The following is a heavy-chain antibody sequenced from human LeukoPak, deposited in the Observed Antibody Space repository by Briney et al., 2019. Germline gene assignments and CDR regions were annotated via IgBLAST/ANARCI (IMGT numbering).Heavy chain of an antibody. CDR3: AKNRLWRSQVDY. D-gene: IGHD4/OR15-4a*01. J-gene: IGHJ4*02. V-gene: IGHV3-23*01. CDR1: GLTFSSYA. Sequence: GGSLRLSCAASGLTFSSYAMSWVRQAPGKGLEWVSAISRSGGRTYYADSVKGRITISRDNSKNTLYLQRNSLRAEDTAVYYCAKNRLWRSQVDYWGQGTLVTVSS. CDR2: ISRSGGRT.